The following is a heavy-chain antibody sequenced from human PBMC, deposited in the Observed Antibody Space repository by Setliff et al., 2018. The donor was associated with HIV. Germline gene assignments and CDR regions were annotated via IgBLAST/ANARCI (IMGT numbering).Heavy chain of an antibody. CDR2: ISSSGRTV. CDR1: EFTFSSYE. V-gene: IGHV3-48*03. J-gene: IGHJ6*03. Sequence: GGSLRLSCAASEFTFSSYEMNWVRQAPGKGLEWVSYISSSGRTVHSADSLKGRFTISRDNAKNTLYLQMNSLRAEDTAVYYCAREPVGATYYYYYMDVWGKGTTVTVSS. CDR3: AREPVGATYYYYYMDV. D-gene: IGHD1-26*01.